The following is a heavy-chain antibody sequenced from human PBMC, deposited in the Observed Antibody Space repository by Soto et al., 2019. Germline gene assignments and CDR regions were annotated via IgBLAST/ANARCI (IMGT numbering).Heavy chain of an antibody. CDR3: AKESYGDLYFDY. CDR1: GFTFSSYA. D-gene: IGHD4-17*01. Sequence: GGSLRLSCAASGFTFSSYAISWVRQAPGKGLEWVSAISGSGGSTYYADSVKGRFTISRDNSKNTLYLKMNSLRAEVTAVYYCAKESYGDLYFDYWGQGTLVTVSS. V-gene: IGHV3-23*01. CDR2: ISGSGGST. J-gene: IGHJ4*02.